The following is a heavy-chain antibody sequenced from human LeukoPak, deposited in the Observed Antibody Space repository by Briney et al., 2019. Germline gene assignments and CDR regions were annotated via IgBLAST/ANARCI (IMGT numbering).Heavy chain of an antibody. CDR3: ARAYYYDSTGYFEDNY. D-gene: IGHD3-22*01. CDR2: TNHRGRT. CDR1: GGSFSGYQ. Sequence: SETPSLTCAVSGGSFSGYQWNWIRQPPGKGLEWIGETNHRGRTTYNPSLKSRVTMSIDTSKNHFSLRLSSVIAADTAVYYCARAYYYDSTGYFEDNYWGQGTLVTVSS. J-gene: IGHJ4*02. V-gene: IGHV4-34*01.